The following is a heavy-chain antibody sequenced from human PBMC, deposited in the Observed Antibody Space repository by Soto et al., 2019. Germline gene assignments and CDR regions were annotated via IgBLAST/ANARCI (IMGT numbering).Heavy chain of an antibody. Sequence: QVQLVQSGGEVKKPGASVKVSCKASGYTFTNFGISWVRQAPGQGLEWMGWISGYNGNTNYAQKLQGRVTMTTDTSTSTAYMELRSLRADDTAVYYCAKTDTLGYCTSTSCYGFDYWGQGTLFTVSS. J-gene: IGHJ4*02. D-gene: IGHD2-2*01. CDR3: AKTDTLGYCTSTSCYGFDY. CDR1: GYTFTNFG. V-gene: IGHV1-18*01. CDR2: ISGYNGNT.